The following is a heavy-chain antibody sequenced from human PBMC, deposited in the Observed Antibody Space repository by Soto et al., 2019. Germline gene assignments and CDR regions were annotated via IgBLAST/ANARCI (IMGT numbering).Heavy chain of an antibody. V-gene: IGHV1-2*02. D-gene: IGHD5-12*01. J-gene: IGHJ4*02. CDR1: GYTNTVYY. CDR2: INPNSGAT. CDR3: ARDAVSTIGDFDY. Sequence: SLNVYCKTSGYTNTVYYMHWLRQTPGQGLEWMGWINPNSGATNQAQKFQGRVTMARDTSISTAYLELSRLTSDDTAVYYCARDAVSTIGDFDYWGQGTLVTVSS.